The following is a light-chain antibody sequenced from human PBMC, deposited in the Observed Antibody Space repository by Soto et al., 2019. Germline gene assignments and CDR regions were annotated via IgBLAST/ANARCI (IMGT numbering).Light chain of an antibody. CDR3: QQYNNWPYA. CDR1: QSVSSN. V-gene: IGKV3-15*01. Sequence: EIVMTQSPATLSVSPGERATLSCSASQSVSSNLAWYQQKPGQAPRLLIYGASTRATGIPARFSGSRSWTEFTLNISSLQSEDFAVYYWQQYNNWPYAFGQGTKLEIK. J-gene: IGKJ2*01. CDR2: GAS.